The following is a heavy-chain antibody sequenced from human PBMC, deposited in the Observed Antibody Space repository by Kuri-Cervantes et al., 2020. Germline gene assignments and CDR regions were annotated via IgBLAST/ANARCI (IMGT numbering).Heavy chain of an antibody. CDR3: ARVGWSDPNYYYYGMDV. Sequence: GGSLRLSCAASGFTFSSYWMSWVRQAPGKGLEWVANIKQDGSEKYYVDSVKGRFTISRDNAKNSLYLQMNSLRAEDTAVYYCARVGWSDPNYYYYGMDVWGQGTAVTVSS. CDR2: IKQDGSEK. D-gene: IGHD6-19*01. CDR1: GFTFSSYW. J-gene: IGHJ6*02. V-gene: IGHV3-7*03.